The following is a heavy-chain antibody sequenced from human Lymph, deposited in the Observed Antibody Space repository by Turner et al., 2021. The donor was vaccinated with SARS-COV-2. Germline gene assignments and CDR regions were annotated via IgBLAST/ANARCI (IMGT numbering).Heavy chain of an antibody. CDR1: DFTFDDDA. J-gene: IGHJ4*02. Sequence: EVQLVDSGGCVLQPGWSLRLPFPASDFTFDDDAMHWVRQAPGKGLEWVSLISGDGGSTYYADSVKGRFTISRDDSKNSLYLQINSLRAEDTALYYCAKEGLSGRGIQFDTYFGYWGQGTLVSVSS. CDR3: AKEGLSGRGIQFDTYFGY. CDR2: ISGDGGST. D-gene: IGHD5-18*01. V-gene: IGHV3-43*02.